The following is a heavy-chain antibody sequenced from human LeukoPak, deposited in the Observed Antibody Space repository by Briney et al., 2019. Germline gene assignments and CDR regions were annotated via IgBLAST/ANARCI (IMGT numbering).Heavy chain of an antibody. J-gene: IGHJ6*02. D-gene: IGHD2-2*01. V-gene: IGHV1-46*01. Sequence: GASVKVSCKASGYTFTGYYMHWVRQAPGQGLEWMGIINPSGGSTSYAQKFQGRVTMTRDTSTSTVYMELSSLRSEDTAVYYCAREPREDIVVVPAAPYGMDVWGQGTTVTVSS. CDR3: AREPREDIVVVPAAPYGMDV. CDR2: INPSGGST. CDR1: GYTFTGYY.